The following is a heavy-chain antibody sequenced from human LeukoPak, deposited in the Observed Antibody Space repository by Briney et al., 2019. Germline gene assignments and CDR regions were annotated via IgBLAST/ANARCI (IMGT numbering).Heavy chain of an antibody. D-gene: IGHD3-22*01. CDR1: GGSFSGYY. Sequence: PSETLSLTCAVYGGSFSGYYWSWIRQPPGKGLEWIGEINHSGSTNYNPSLKSRVTMSVDTSKNQFSLKLRSVTAADTAVYYCARGGGDYYDSSGYYYVNFDYWGQGTLVTVSS. CDR3: ARGGGDYYDSSGYYYVNFDY. J-gene: IGHJ4*02. CDR2: INHSGST. V-gene: IGHV4-34*01.